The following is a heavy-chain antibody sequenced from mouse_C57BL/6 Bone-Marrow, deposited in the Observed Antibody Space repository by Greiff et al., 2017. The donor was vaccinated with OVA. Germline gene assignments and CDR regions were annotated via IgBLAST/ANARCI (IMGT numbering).Heavy chain of an antibody. D-gene: IGHD2-1*01. J-gene: IGHJ1*03. CDR2: ILPGSGST. CDR3: ARPIYYGNYWYFDV. V-gene: IGHV1-9*01. Sequence: VMLVESGAELMKPGASVKLSCKATGYTFTGYWIAWVKQRPGHGLEWIGEILPGSGSTNYNEKFKGKATFTADTSSNTAYMQLSSLTTEDSAIYYCARPIYYGNYWYFDVWGTGTTVTVAS. CDR1: GYTFTGYW.